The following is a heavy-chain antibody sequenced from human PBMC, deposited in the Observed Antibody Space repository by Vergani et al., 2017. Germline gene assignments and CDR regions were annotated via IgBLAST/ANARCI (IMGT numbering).Heavy chain of an antibody. CDR3: ARVFISPTLLNWNYQFAFDI. CDR2: INAGNGNT. CDR1: GYTFTSYA. D-gene: IGHD1-7*01. J-gene: IGHJ3*02. V-gene: IGHV1-3*01. Sequence: QVQLVQSGAEVKKPGASVKVSCKASGYTFTSYAMHWVRQAPGQRLEWMGWINAGNGNTKYSQKFQGRVTITRDTSASTAYMELRSLRSEDTAVYYCARVFISPTLLNWNYQFAFDIWGQGTMVTVSS.